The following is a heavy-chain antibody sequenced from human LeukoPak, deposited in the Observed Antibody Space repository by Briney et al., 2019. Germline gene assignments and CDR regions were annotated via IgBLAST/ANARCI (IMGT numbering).Heavy chain of an antibody. J-gene: IGHJ4*02. V-gene: IGHV3-23*01. CDR3: AKDTVRGSQFDY. CDR1: GLTVSSSY. D-gene: IGHD3-10*01. CDR2: ISGSGGST. Sequence: GGSLRLSCAASGLTVSSSYMSWVRQAPGKGLEWVSVISGSGGSTYYADSVKGRFTISRDNSKNTLYLQMNSLRAEDTAVYYCAKDTVRGSQFDYWGQGTLVTVSS.